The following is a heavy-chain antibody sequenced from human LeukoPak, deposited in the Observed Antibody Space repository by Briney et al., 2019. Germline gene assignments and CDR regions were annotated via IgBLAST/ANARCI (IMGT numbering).Heavy chain of an antibody. CDR3: ARLSGGDFDY. J-gene: IGHJ4*02. CDR1: GGSISSYY. D-gene: IGHD2-8*02. Sequence: PSETLSLTCTVSGGSISSYYWSWIRQPPGKGLEWIGYIYYSGSTNYNPSLKSRVTISVDTSKNQFSLKLSSVTAVDTAVYYCARLSGGDFDYWGQGTLVTVSS. V-gene: IGHV4-59*01. CDR2: IYYSGST.